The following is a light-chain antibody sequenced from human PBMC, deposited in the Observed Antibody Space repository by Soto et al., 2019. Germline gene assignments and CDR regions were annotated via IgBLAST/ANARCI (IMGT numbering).Light chain of an antibody. CDR1: QRIRTS. J-gene: IGKJ2*01. V-gene: IGKV1-39*01. CDR2: DAS. CDR3: QQSYSVPPT. Sequence: DVQMTQSPSSLSASVGDRVTITCRASQRIRTSVNWYQQKPGKAPKFLIYDASILQSEVPSRFSGSGSGTDFTLTISNLQPEDFATYYWQQSYSVPPTFGQGTKLEI.